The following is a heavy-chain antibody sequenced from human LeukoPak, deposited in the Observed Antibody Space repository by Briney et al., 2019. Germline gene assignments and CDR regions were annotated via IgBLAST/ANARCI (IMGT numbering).Heavy chain of an antibody. CDR3: AAGYSSSWSSFDY. J-gene: IGHJ4*02. V-gene: IGHV1-2*02. D-gene: IGHD6-13*01. Sequence: ASVKVSCKASGGTFSSYAISWVRQAPGQGLEWMGWINPNSGGTNYAQKFQGRVTMTRDTSISTAYMELSRLRSDDTAVYYCAAGYSSSWSSFDYWGQGTLVTVSS. CDR2: INPNSGGT. CDR1: GGTFSSYA.